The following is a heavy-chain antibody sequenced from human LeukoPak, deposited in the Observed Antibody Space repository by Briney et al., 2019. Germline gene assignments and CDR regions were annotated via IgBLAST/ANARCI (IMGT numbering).Heavy chain of an antibody. D-gene: IGHD3-22*01. Sequence: KPSETLSLTCAVYGGSFSGYYRSWIRQPPGKGLEWIGEINHSGSTNYNPSLKSRVTISVDTSKNQFSLKLSSVTAADTAVYYCARGQYYYDSSGYSRGLSFFDYWGQGTLVTVSS. V-gene: IGHV4-34*01. CDR2: INHSGST. CDR3: ARGQYYYDSSGYSRGLSFFDY. CDR1: GGSFSGYY. J-gene: IGHJ4*02.